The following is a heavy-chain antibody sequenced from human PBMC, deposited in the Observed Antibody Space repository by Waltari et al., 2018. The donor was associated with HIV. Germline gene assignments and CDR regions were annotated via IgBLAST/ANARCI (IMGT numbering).Heavy chain of an antibody. V-gene: IGHV3-48*01. CDR2: ISSSSSTI. CDR1: GFTFSSYS. Sequence: EVQLVESGGGLVQPGGSLRLSCAASGFTFSSYSMNWVRQAPGKGLEWVSYISSSSSTIYYADSGKGRFTISRDNAKNSLYLQMNSLRAEDTAVYYCARDGDYGDPPFDYWGQGSLVTVSS. D-gene: IGHD4-17*01. CDR3: ARDGDYGDPPFDY. J-gene: IGHJ4*02.